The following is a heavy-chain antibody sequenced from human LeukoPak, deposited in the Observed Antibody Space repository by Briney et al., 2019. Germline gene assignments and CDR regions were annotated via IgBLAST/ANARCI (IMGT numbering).Heavy chain of an antibody. CDR1: GGSISSYY. Sequence: SETLSLTCTVSGGSISSYYWSWIRQPAGKGLEWIGRIYTSGSTNYNPSLKSRVTISVDTSKNQFSLKLSSVTAADTAVYYCARHGLRRNYFDYWGQGTLVTVSS. J-gene: IGHJ4*02. CDR3: ARHGLRRNYFDY. V-gene: IGHV4-4*07. D-gene: IGHD4-17*01. CDR2: IYTSGST.